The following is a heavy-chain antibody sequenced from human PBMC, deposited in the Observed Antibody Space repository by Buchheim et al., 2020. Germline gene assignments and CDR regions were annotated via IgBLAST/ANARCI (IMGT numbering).Heavy chain of an antibody. Sequence: EVQLLESGGGLVQPGGSLRLSCAASGFTFSTYAMSWVRQAPGKGLEWVSAISDSGGTTYYADSVKGRFTISRDNSRNTLYLQMNSLRAEDTAVYYCAKSSDWNPYNYGMDVWGQGTT. CDR1: GFTFSTYA. D-gene: IGHD1-1*01. CDR3: AKSSDWNPYNYGMDV. J-gene: IGHJ6*02. CDR2: ISDSGGTT. V-gene: IGHV3-23*01.